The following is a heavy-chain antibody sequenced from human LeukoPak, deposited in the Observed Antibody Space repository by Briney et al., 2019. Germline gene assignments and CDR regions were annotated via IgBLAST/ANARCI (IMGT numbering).Heavy chain of an antibody. CDR2: ITSSSSYI. CDR1: GFTFSGYS. V-gene: IGHV3-21*04. Sequence: GGSLRLSCAASGFTFSGYSMNWVRQAPGKGLEWVSSITSSSSYIYYSDSVKGRFTISRDSAKNSMYLQMNSLRAEDTAVYYCVKEELLYFGASKIRGFDSWGQGTLVTVFS. D-gene: IGHD3-10*01. CDR3: VKEELLYFGASKIRGFDS. J-gene: IGHJ4*02.